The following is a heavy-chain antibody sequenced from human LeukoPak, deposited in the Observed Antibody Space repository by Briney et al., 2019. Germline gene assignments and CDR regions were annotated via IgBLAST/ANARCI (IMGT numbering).Heavy chain of an antibody. CDR1: GFTFSSYS. Sequence: GGSLRLSCAASGFTFSSYSMNWVRQAPGEGLEWVSSISSSSSYIYYADSVKGRFTISRDNAKNSLYLQMNSLRAEDTAVYYCARDERRSGSYYLKYYFDYWGQGTLVTVSS. D-gene: IGHD3-10*01. V-gene: IGHV3-21*01. J-gene: IGHJ4*02. CDR3: ARDERRSGSYYLKYYFDY. CDR2: ISSSSSYI.